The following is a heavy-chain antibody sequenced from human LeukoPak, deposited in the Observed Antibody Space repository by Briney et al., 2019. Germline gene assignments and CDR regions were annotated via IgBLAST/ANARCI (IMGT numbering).Heavy chain of an antibody. J-gene: IGHJ4*02. CDR3: ARVGRSSSWSLDY. CDR2: IYHSGST. V-gene: IGHV4-4*02. CDR1: GGSISSSNW. Sequence: PSETLSLTCAVSGGSISSSNWWNWVRQPPGKGLEWIGEIYHSGSTNYNPSLRSRVTISVDKSKNQLSLKLSSVTAADTAVYYCARVGRSSSWSLDYWGQGTLVTVSS. D-gene: IGHD6-13*01.